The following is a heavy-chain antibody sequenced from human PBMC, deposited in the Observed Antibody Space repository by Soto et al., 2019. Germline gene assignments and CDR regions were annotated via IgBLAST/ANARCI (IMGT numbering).Heavy chain of an antibody. V-gene: IGHV3-23*01. CDR2: ISGSGDVT. J-gene: IGHJ4*02. CDR1: GFTFSAYV. Sequence: EAQLLESGGDSAQPGGSLRLSCAASGFTFSAYVLNWVRQAPGKGLEWVSGISGSGDVTYYADSVRGRFTISRDNSKNTLYLQMNSLRAEDTAIYYCAKEESTSGEGYWGRGTLVSVSS. D-gene: IGHD1-1*01. CDR3: AKEESTSGEGY.